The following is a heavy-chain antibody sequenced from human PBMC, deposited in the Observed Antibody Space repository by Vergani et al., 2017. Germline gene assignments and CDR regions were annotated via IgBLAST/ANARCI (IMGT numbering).Heavy chain of an antibody. CDR1: GFKFSDHY. V-gene: IGHV3-11*04. Sequence: QVQLVESGGGVVQPGRSLRLSCAASGFKFSDHYMSWIRQAPGKGLEWVSHISPGASTVSYTDSVTGRFTVSRDNDNNSLTLDMTTLRVEDTAVYYCAMNPGISTPRHFYAMDAWGQGTTVTVSS. CDR2: ISPGASTV. CDR3: AMNPGISTPRHFYAMDA. J-gene: IGHJ6*02. D-gene: IGHD1-14*01.